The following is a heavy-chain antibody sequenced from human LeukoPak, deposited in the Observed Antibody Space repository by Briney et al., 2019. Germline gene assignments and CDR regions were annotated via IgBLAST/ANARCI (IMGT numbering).Heavy chain of an antibody. CDR1: GGSISSYY. Sequence: SETLSLTCTVSGGSISSYYWSWIRQPAGKGLEWIGRIYTSGSTNYNPSLKSRVTMSVDTSKNQFSLKLSSVTAADTAVYYCARLRGSSWGYYYYYYMDVWGKGTTVTISS. J-gene: IGHJ6*03. CDR3: ARLRGSSWGYYYYYYMDV. CDR2: IYTSGST. D-gene: IGHD6-13*01. V-gene: IGHV4-4*07.